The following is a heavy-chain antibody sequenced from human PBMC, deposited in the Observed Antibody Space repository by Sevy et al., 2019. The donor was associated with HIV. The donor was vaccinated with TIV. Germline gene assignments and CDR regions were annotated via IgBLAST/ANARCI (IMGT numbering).Heavy chain of an antibody. Sequence: GGSLRLSCAASGFTFSSHSMNRVRQAPGKGLEWVASISSGSSYIYYGDSVKGRFTISRDNANNSLYLQMDSLRADDTAVYYCARDPRGKVVTGPALDFWGQGTRVTVSS. J-gene: IGHJ4*02. CDR3: ARDPRGKVVTGPALDF. D-gene: IGHD2-21*02. CDR2: ISSGSSYI. V-gene: IGHV3-21*01. CDR1: GFTFSSHS.